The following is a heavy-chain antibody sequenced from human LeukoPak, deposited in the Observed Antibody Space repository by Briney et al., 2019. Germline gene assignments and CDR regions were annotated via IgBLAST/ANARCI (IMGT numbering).Heavy chain of an antibody. Sequence: SVKVSCKASGGTFSSYAISWVRQAPGQGLEWMGGIIPIFGTANYAQKFQGRVTITTDESTSTAYMELSSLRSEDTAMYYCARGRGEMGIVGISRYWYFDIWGRGTLVTVSS. D-gene: IGHD1-26*01. CDR2: IIPIFGTA. V-gene: IGHV1-69*05. J-gene: IGHJ2*01. CDR1: GGTFSSYA. CDR3: ARGRGEMGIVGISRYWYFDI.